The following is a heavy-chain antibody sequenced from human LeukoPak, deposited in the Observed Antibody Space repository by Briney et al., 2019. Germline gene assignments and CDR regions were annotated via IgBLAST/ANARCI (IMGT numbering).Heavy chain of an antibody. J-gene: IGHJ4*02. CDR3: ASARSVAGTYYFDY. CDR2: IYSDGTT. CDR1: GFTVSSNY. D-gene: IGHD6-19*01. V-gene: IGHV3-66*01. Sequence: TGGSLRLSCAVSGFTVSSNYMSWVRQAPGKGLEWVSVIYSDGTTYYAGSVKGRFTISRDNSKNSLYLQMNNLRAEDTAVYYCASARSVAGTYYFDYWGQGTPVTVSS.